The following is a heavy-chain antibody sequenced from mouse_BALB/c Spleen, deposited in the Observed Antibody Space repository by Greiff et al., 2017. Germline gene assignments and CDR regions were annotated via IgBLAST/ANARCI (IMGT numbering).Heavy chain of an antibody. D-gene: IGHD2-10*01. J-gene: IGHJ3*01. V-gene: IGHV1-7*01. CDR3: ARSAYYGNYGWFAY. Sequence: QVQLQQSGAELAKPGASVKMSCKASGYTFTSYWMHWVKQRPGQGLEWIGYINPSTGYTEYNQKFKDKATLTADKSSSTAYMQLSSLTSEDSAVYYCARSAYYGNYGWFAYWGQGTLVTVSA. CDR1: GYTFTSYW. CDR2: INPSTGYT.